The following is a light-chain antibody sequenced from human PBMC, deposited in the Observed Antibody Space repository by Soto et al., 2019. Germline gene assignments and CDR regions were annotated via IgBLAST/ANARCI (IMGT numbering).Light chain of an antibody. V-gene: IGKV3D-7*01. CDR1: QSVSSSY. CDR3: HQYGYSPTSPT. CDR2: GAS. Sequence: PGERVPLSCRASQSVSSSYLTWYQQKPGQAPRLLIYGASTRATSIPARFNGSGSGTDFTLTISSLQPEDFAVFYCHQYGYSPTSPTFGQGTRLEIK. J-gene: IGKJ5*01.